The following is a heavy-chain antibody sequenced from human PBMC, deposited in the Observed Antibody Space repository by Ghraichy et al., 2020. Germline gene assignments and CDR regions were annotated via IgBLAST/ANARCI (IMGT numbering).Heavy chain of an antibody. CDR2: VFHNGNT. V-gene: IGHV4-39*01. J-gene: IGHJ5*02. CDR1: GASVGSNSFY. CDR3: ARRFGYSGSCDP. Sequence: SETLSLTCSVSGASVGSNSFYWAWIRQPPGKGLEWIGRVFHNGNTYYSPSLNSRVTISVDTSKNQFSLKLNSVTAADTALYFCARRFGYSGSCDPWGQGTLVTVSS. D-gene: IGHD1-26*01.